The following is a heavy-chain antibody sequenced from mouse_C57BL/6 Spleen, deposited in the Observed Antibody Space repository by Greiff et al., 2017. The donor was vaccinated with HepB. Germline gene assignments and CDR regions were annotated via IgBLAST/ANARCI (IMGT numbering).Heavy chain of an antibody. D-gene: IGHD1-1*01. Sequence: QVQLQQSGAELARPGASVKLSCKASGYTFTSYGISWVKQRTGQGLEWIGEIYPRSGNTYYNEKFNGKATLTADKSSSTAYMELRSLTSEDSAVYFCASRSSQLPYYAMDYWGQGTSVTVSS. J-gene: IGHJ4*01. CDR1: GYTFTSYG. V-gene: IGHV1-81*01. CDR2: IYPRSGNT. CDR3: ASRSSQLPYYAMDY.